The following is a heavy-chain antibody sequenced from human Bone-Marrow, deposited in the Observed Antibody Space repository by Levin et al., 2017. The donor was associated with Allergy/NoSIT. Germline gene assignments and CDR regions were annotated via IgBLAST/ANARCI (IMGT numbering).Heavy chain of an antibody. CDR1: GYTFANYD. V-gene: IGHV1-8*01. CDR2: MNPNSGNT. D-gene: IGHD1-14*01. CDR3: ARGIRNQLFSDS. Sequence: NPGESLKISCKASGYTFANYDVNWVRQATGQGLEYMGWMNPNSGNTNFTPKFRGRVAMTTDTSINTAYMELSSLRSYDTAVYYCARGIRNQLFSDSWGQGTLFTVSS. J-gene: IGHJ4*02.